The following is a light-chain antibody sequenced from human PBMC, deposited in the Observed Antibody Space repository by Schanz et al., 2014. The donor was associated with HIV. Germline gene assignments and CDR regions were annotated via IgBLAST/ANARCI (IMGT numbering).Light chain of an antibody. CDR2: DVS. CDR1: SGDVGSYNY. Sequence: QSALTQPASVSGSPGQSISISCTGTSGDVGSYNYVSWYQQHPGKAPKLMIYDVSNRPSGVSSRFSGSKSGNSASLTISGLQADDEAHYYCNSYTSTATVIFGVGTKVTVL. J-gene: IGLJ2*01. V-gene: IGLV2-14*03. CDR3: NSYTSTATVI.